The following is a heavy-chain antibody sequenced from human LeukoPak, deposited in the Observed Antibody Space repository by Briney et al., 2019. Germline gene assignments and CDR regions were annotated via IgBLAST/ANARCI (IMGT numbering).Heavy chain of an antibody. V-gene: IGHV3-30*02. J-gene: IGHJ4*02. CDR2: IRYDGSNK. CDR1: GFSFSTYV. D-gene: IGHD6-19*01. Sequence: GGSLRLSCAASGFSFSTYVMHWVRQAPGKGLEWVAFIRYDGSNKYYADSVKGRFTISRDNSKNTLYLQMNSLRVEDTAVYYCAKRGGWSWADYWGQGTLVTVSS. CDR3: AKRGGWSWADY.